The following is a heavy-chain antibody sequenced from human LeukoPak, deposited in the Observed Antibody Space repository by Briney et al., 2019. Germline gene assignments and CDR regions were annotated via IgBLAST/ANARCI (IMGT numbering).Heavy chain of an antibody. Sequence: GGSLRLSCAASGFTFTNAWMSWVRQAPGKGLEWVGRIKSKTDDGPTDYAAPVKGRFTISRDDSKNMLYLQTNSLKTDDTAVYYCTTEHTSQSRGLTLDYWGQGTLVTVSS. D-gene: IGHD1-14*01. J-gene: IGHJ4*02. V-gene: IGHV3-15*01. CDR2: IKSKTDDGPT. CDR3: TTEHTSQSRGLTLDY. CDR1: GFTFTNAW.